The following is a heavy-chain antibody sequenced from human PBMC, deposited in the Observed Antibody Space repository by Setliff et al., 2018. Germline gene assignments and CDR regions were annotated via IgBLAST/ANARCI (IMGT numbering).Heavy chain of an antibody. CDR2: ISSSSSTI. D-gene: IGHD2-2*01. CDR1: GFTFSSYS. V-gene: IGHV3-48*01. CDR3: ARVEGVPAPYYMDV. J-gene: IGHJ6*03. Sequence: GSLRLSCAASGFTFSSYSMNWVRQAPGKGLEWVSYISSSSSTIYYADSVKGRFTISRDNAKNSLYLQMNSLRAEDTAVYYCARVEGVPAPYYMDVWGKGTTVTVSS.